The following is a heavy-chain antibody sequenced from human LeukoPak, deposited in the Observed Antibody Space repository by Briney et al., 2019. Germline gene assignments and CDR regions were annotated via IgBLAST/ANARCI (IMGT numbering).Heavy chain of an antibody. J-gene: IGHJ4*02. CDR2: ISSSGSTI. CDR3: ARDRERTAGF. CDR1: GFTFSDYY. D-gene: IGHD1-1*01. V-gene: IGHV3-11*01. Sequence: PGGSLRLSCVASGFTFSDYYMSWIRQAPGKGLEWVSYISSSGSTIYYTVSVKGRFTISRDNAKNSLYLQMNSLRANDTAVYYCARDRERTAGFWGQGTLVTVSS.